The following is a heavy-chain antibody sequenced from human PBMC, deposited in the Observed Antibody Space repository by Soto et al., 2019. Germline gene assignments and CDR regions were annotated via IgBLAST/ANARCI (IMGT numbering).Heavy chain of an antibody. CDR1: GYSFTSYW. D-gene: IGHD6-13*01. Sequence: GESLKISGTGSGYSFTSYWSGWVRQMPGKGLEWMGIIYPGDSDTRYSPSFQGQVTISADKSISTAYLQWSSLKASDTAMYYCALVGSSSWYGFVNYWGQGTLVTVSS. CDR2: IYPGDSDT. V-gene: IGHV5-51*01. J-gene: IGHJ4*02. CDR3: ALVGSSSWYGFVNY.